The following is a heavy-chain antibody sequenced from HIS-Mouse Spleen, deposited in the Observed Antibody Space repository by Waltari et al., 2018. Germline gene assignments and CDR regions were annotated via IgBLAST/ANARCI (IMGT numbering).Heavy chain of an antibody. D-gene: IGHD3-10*01. CDR2: IYHSGST. CDR3: ASSVITMVRGVILNWFDP. J-gene: IGHJ5*02. CDR1: GYSISSGYY. Sequence: QVQLQESGPGLVKPSETLSLTCTVSGYSISSGYYWGWIRQPPGKGLEWIGSIYHSGSTYYNPSLKSRVTISVDTSKNQFSLKLSSVTAADTAVYYCASSVITMVRGVILNWFDPWGQGTLVTVSS. V-gene: IGHV4-38-2*02.